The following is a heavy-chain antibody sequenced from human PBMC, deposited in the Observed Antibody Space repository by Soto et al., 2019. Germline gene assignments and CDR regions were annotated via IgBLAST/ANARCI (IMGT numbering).Heavy chain of an antibody. CDR2: ISYDGSNK. D-gene: IGHD1-26*01. CDR3: AKGAAGELPDDAFDI. CDR1: GFTFISYG. V-gene: IGHV3-30*18. J-gene: IGHJ3*02. Sequence: WGSLRLSCAASGFTFISYGMHWFRHSAFKGLEWVAVISYDGSNKYYADSVKGRFTISRDNSKNTLYLQMNSPRAEDTAVYYCAKGAAGELPDDAFDIWGQGTMVTVS.